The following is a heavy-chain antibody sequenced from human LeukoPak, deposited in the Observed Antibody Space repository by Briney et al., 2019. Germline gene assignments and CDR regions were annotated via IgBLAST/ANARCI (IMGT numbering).Heavy chain of an antibody. CDR1: GYTFTSYD. V-gene: IGHV1-8*01. J-gene: IGHJ6*03. CDR3: ARGVVRVVGITGTKAQVDSYYYYYMDV. D-gene: IGHD1-7*01. CDR2: MNPNSGNT. Sequence: GASVKVSCKASGYTFTSYDINWVRQATGQGLEWMGWMNPNSGNTGYAQKFQGRVTMTRNTSISTAYMELSSLRSEDTAVYYCARGVVRVVGITGTKAQVDSYYYYYMDVWGKGTTVTVSS.